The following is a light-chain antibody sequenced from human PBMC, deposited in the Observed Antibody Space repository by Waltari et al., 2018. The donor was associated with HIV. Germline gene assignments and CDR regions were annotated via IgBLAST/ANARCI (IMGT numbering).Light chain of an antibody. J-gene: IGLJ3*02. CDR1: SSHIGSNT. CDR2: SNN. CDR3: AAWDDSLNGWV. V-gene: IGLV1-44*01. Sequence: QSVLTQPPSASGTPGQRVTISCSGSSSHIGSNTVICFQQLPGTAPKLLIYSNNQRPSGVPDRFSGSKSGTSASLAITGLQSEDEADYYCAAWDDSLNGWVFGGGTKLTVL.